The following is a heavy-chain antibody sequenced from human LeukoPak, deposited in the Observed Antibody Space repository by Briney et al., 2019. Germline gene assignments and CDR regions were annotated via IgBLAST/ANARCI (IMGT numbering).Heavy chain of an antibody. CDR3: ARDTSAWRYGMDV. V-gene: IGHV3-7*01. CDR2: IKQDGSEK. CDR1: GFTFSSHW. J-gene: IGHJ6*02. Sequence: PGGSLRLSCEASGFTFSSHWMSWVRQAPGNGLGGVAIIKQDGSEKDYVDSVTGRFTISRDNAKNSMYMQMNSLRDEDTAVYYCARDTSAWRYGMDVWGQGTTVTVSS. D-gene: IGHD6-19*01.